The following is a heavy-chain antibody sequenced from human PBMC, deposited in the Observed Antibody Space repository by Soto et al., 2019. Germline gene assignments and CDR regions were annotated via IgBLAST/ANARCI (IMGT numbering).Heavy chain of an antibody. J-gene: IGHJ6*02. CDR3: ARVVLRGQQLPRGGHFFGMDV. CDR2: INHSGST. D-gene: IGHD6-13*01. V-gene: IGHV4-34*01. CDR1: GGSFSGYY. Sequence: QVQLQQWGAGLLKPSETLSLTCAVYGGSFSGYYWSWIRQPPGKGLEWIGEINHSGSTNYNPSLKSPGTISADTSKNQLTLTLISVTAADTAVYYCARVVLRGQQLPRGGHFFGMDVWGQGTTVTVSS.